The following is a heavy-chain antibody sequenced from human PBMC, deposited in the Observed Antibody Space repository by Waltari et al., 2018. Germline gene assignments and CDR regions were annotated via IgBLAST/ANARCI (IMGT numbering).Heavy chain of an antibody. CDR2: ISGRGGIT. CDR3: AGYCSGGSCYAGGDY. Sequence: EVQLLESGGGLVQPGGSLRLSCAASGFTFSSYAMSWVRQAPGKGLEWVSAISGRGGITYYADSVKGRFTISRDNSKNTLYLQMNSLRAEDTAVYYCAGYCSGGSCYAGGDYWGQGTLVTVSS. V-gene: IGHV3-23*01. D-gene: IGHD2-15*01. CDR1: GFTFSSYA. J-gene: IGHJ4*02.